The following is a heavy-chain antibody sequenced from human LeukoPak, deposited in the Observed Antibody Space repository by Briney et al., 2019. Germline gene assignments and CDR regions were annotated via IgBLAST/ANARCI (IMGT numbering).Heavy chain of an antibody. CDR2: ISAYNGNT. D-gene: IGHD4-17*01. CDR3: ARGGFDDYGDYNFDY. V-gene: IGHV1-18*01. Sequence: ASVKVSCKASGYTFTSYGISWVRQAPGQGLEWVGWISAYNGNTNYAQKLQGRVTMTTDTSTSTAYMELRSLRSDDTAVYYCARGGFDDYGDYNFDYWGQGTLVTVSS. CDR1: GYTFTSYG. J-gene: IGHJ4*02.